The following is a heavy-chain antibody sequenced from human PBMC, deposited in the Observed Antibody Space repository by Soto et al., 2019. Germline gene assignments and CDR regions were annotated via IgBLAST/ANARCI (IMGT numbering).Heavy chain of an antibody. Sequence: GGSLRLSCAASGFTFSSYSMNWVRQAPGKGLEWVSSISSSSNIYYADSVKGRFTISRDNAKNSLYLQMNSLRAEDTAVYYCARGTYSSSPRGTYNWFDPWGQGTLVTVSS. D-gene: IGHD6-6*01. V-gene: IGHV3-21*01. CDR2: ISSSSNI. CDR3: ARGTYSSSPRGTYNWFDP. J-gene: IGHJ5*02. CDR1: GFTFSSYS.